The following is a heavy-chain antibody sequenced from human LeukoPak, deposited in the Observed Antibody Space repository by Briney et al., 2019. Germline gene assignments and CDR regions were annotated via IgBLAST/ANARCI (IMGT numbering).Heavy chain of an antibody. CDR3: ARDVIDCSSTSCSNWFDP. V-gene: IGHV3-53*01. D-gene: IGHD2-2*01. CDR2: IYSGGST. J-gene: IGHJ5*02. CDR1: GFTVSSNY. Sequence: GGSLRLSCAASGFTVSSNYMSWVRQAPGKGLEWVSVIYSGGSTYHADSVKGRFTISRDNSKNTLYLQMNSLRAEDTAVYYCARDVIDCSSTSCSNWFDPWGQGTLVTVSS.